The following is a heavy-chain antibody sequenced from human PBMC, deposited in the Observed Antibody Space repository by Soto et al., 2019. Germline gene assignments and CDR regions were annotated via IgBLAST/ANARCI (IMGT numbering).Heavy chain of an antibody. CDR3: ARLPHYYDSSGLGRDFDY. Sequence: SETLSLTCTVSGGSISRYYWSWIRQPPGKGLEWIGYIYYSGSTNYNPSLKSRVTISVDTSKNQFSLKLSSVTAADTAVYYCARLPHYYDSSGLGRDFDYWGQGTLVTVSS. J-gene: IGHJ4*02. CDR1: GGSISRYY. CDR2: IYYSGST. D-gene: IGHD3-22*01. V-gene: IGHV4-59*08.